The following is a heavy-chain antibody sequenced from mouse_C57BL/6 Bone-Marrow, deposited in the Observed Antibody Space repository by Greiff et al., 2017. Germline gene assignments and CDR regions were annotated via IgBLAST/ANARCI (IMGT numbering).Heavy chain of an antibody. CDR1: GYTFTSYT. CDR2: INPSSGYT. D-gene: IGHD1-1*01. V-gene: IGHV1-4*01. Sequence: VKLQESGAELARPGASVKMSCKASGYTFTSYTMHWVKQRPGQGLEWIGYINPSSGYTKYNQKFKDKATLTADKSSSTAYMQLSSLTSEDSAVYYCASVNYYGSSPAWFAYWGQGTLVTVSA. CDR3: ASVNYYGSSPAWFAY. J-gene: IGHJ3*01.